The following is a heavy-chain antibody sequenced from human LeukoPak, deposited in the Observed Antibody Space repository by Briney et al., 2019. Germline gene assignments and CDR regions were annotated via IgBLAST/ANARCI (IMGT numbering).Heavy chain of an antibody. V-gene: IGHV3-23*01. CDR1: GFTFSTFA. Sequence: GGSLRLSCAASGFTFSTFAMTWVRQAPGKGLEWVSGMIGAGATYYADSVKGRFTLSKDNSKTTVYLQMNSLRAEDTAVYYCAREHYSLSYWGQGTLVTVSS. CDR3: AREHYSLSY. CDR2: MIGAGAT. J-gene: IGHJ4*02. D-gene: IGHD2-15*01.